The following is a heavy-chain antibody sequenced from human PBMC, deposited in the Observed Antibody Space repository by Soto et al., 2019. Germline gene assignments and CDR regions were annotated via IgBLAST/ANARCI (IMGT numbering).Heavy chain of an antibody. CDR1: GGSISSGGYS. CDR2: IYHSGST. D-gene: IGHD2-15*01. CDR3: ARGQVVAAQP. J-gene: IGHJ1*01. Sequence: QLQLQESGSGLVKPSQTLSLTCAVSGGSISSGGYSWSWIRQPPGKGLEWIGYIYHSGSTYYNPSLTSRVTISVDTSKNQSSLKLSSVTTAATAVYGCARGQVVAAQPWGQGTLVTVSS. V-gene: IGHV4-30-2*01.